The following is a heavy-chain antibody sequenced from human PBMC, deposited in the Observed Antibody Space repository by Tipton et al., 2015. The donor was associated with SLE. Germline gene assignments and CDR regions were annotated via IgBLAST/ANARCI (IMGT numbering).Heavy chain of an antibody. V-gene: IGHV4-31*03. CDR3: ARVSRGYSGYEWAGFFDY. CDR1: SGSVSSGAYY. CDR2: VFSSGTT. Sequence: TLSLTCTVSSGSVSSGAYYWSWIRQHPGKGLEWIGYVFSSGTTYYNPSLQGRLSMSLDTSKNQLSLQLSSVTSADTAVYYCARVSRGYSGYEWAGFFDYWGQGALVTVSS. D-gene: IGHD5-12*01. J-gene: IGHJ4*02.